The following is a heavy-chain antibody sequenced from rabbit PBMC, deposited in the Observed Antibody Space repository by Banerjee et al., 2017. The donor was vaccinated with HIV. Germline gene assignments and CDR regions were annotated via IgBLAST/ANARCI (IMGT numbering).Heavy chain of an antibody. CDR2: IYAGNSANI. CDR3: ARDDHGSGYYLNL. D-gene: IGHD5-1*01. Sequence: QEQLVESGGGLVQPEGSLTLTCTASGFSLSTSYFMCWVRQAPGKGLEWIACIYAGNSANIYYATWAKGRFTISKTSSTTLTLQMTSLTAADTATYFCARDDHGSGYYLNLWGPGTLVTVS. J-gene: IGHJ4*01. CDR1: GFSLSTSYF. V-gene: IGHV1S45*01.